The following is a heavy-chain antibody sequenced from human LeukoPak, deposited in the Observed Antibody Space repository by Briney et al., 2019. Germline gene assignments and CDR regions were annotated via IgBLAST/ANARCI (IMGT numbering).Heavy chain of an antibody. Sequence: SETLSLTCTVSGGSISSGSYYWSWIRQPAGKGLEWIGRIYTSGSTNYNPSLKSRVTISVDTSKNQFSLKLSSVTAADTAVYYCARDFTGPFDYWGQGTLVTVSS. CDR2: IYTSGST. J-gene: IGHJ4*02. D-gene: IGHD3-9*01. CDR3: ARDFTGPFDY. CDR1: GGSISSGSYY. V-gene: IGHV4-61*02.